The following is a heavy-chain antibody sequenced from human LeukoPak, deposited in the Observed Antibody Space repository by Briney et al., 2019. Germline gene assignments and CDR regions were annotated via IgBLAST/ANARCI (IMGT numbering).Heavy chain of an antibody. V-gene: IGHV3-23*01. D-gene: IGHD3-10*01. CDR3: AKSSKATYMVRGVITPFDY. CDR1: GFTFSSYA. J-gene: IGHJ4*02. Sequence: GGSLRLSCSASGFTFSSYAMSCVRQAPGKGLEWVSAISGSSGSTYYADSVKGRFTSSRDNSKNTLYLQMSSLRAEVTAVYYCAKSSKATYMVRGVITPFDYWGQGTLVTVSS. CDR2: ISGSSGST.